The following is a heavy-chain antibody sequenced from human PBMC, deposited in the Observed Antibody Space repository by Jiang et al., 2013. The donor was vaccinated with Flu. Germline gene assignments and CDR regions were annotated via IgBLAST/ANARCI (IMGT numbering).Heavy chain of an antibody. CDR2: INPNSGGT. CDR3: ARPLWSWNDADAFDI. V-gene: IGHV1-2*06. J-gene: IGHJ3*02. Sequence: GAEVKKPGASVKVSCKASGYTFTGYYMHWVRQAPGQGLEWMGRINPNSGGTNYAQKFQGRVTMTRDTSISTAYMELSRLRSDDTAVYYCARPLWSWNDADAFDIWGQGTMVTVSS. CDR1: GYTFTGYY. D-gene: IGHD1-1*01.